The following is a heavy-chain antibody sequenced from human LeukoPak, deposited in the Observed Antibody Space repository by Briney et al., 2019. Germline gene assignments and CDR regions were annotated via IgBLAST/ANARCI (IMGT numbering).Heavy chain of an antibody. V-gene: IGHV3-7*01. CDR3: ARGGLGYLYFDS. CDR1: GFTFSTYW. CDR2: IKHDGSEK. D-gene: IGHD3-16*02. J-gene: IGHJ4*02. Sequence: PGGSLRPSCAASGFTFSTYWMSWVRQAPGKGLEWVAHIKHDGSEKYYVDSVKGRFTISRDNAKNSLYLQMNSLRVEDTAVYYCARGGLGYLYFDSWGQGTMVTVSS.